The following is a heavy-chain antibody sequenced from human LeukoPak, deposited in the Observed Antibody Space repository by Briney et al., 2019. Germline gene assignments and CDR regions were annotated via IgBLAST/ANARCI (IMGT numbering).Heavy chain of an antibody. V-gene: IGHV1-8*01. J-gene: IGHJ6*03. D-gene: IGHD3-3*01. CDR3: ARLTYYDFWSGYYRHYMDV. Sequence: GASVKVSCKASGYTFTSYDINWVRQATGQGLEWMGWMNPNSGNTGYAQKLQGRVTMTRNPSISTAYMELSSLRSEDTAVYYCARLTYYDFWSGYYRHYMDVWGKGTTVTVSS. CDR2: MNPNSGNT. CDR1: GYTFTSYD.